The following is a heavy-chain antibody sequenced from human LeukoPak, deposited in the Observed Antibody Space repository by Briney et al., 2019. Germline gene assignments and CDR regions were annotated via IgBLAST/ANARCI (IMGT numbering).Heavy chain of an antibody. V-gene: IGHV3-11*01. Sequence: GGSLRLSCAASGFTFSDYYMSWIRQAPGKGLEWVLYISSSGSTIYYADSVKGRFTISRDNAKNSLYLQMNSLRAEDTAVYYCARDYDILTGDGAFDIWGQGTMVTVSS. CDR1: GFTFSDYY. J-gene: IGHJ3*02. CDR2: ISSSGSTI. CDR3: ARDYDILTGDGAFDI. D-gene: IGHD3-9*01.